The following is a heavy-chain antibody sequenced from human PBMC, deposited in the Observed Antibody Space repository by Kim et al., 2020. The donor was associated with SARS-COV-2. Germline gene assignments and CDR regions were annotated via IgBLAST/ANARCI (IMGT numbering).Heavy chain of an antibody. CDR2: ISSSGSTI. D-gene: IGHD3-10*01. J-gene: IGHJ6*02. Sequence: GGSLRLSCAASGFTFSDYYMSWIRQAPGKGLEWVSYISSSGSTIYYADFVKGRFTISMDNAKNSLYLQMNSLRAEDTAVYYCAGDSLWFGESSLMDVWGQGTTVTVSS. CDR3: AGDSLWFGESSLMDV. CDR1: GFTFSDYY. V-gene: IGHV3-11*04.